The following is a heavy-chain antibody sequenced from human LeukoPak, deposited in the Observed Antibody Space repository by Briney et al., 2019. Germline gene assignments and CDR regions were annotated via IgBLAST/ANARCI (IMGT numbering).Heavy chain of an antibody. CDR2: INHSGST. V-gene: IGHV4-34*01. J-gene: IGHJ4*02. Sequence: SETLSLTCAVYGGSFSGYYWSWIRQPPGKGLEWIGEINHSGSTHYNPSLKSRVTISVDTSKNQFSLKLSSVTAADTAVYYCARLSSYYGSGSYGGFDYWGQGTLVTVSS. CDR3: ARLSSYYGSGSYGGFDY. CDR1: GGSFSGYY. D-gene: IGHD3-10*01.